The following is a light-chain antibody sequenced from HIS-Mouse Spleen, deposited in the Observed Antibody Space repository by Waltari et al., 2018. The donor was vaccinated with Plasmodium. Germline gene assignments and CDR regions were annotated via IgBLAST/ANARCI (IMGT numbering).Light chain of an antibody. Sequence: QSALTQPRSVSGSPGQSVPISCTGTSSDVGGYNYVSWYQQHPGKAPKLMIYDASKRPQRVPDRFSGSKSGNTASLTISGLQAEDEADYYCCSYAGSYTWVFGGGTKLTVL. V-gene: IGLV2-11*01. CDR1: SSDVGGYNY. CDR2: DAS. CDR3: CSYAGSYTWV. J-gene: IGLJ3*02.